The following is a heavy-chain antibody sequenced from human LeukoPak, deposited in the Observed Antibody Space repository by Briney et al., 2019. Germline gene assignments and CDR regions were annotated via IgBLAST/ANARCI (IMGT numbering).Heavy chain of an antibody. J-gene: IGHJ4*02. CDR1: GFTFSGYA. V-gene: IGHV3-23*01. Sequence: GSLRLSCAASGFTFSGYAMSWVRQAPGKGLEWVSTISDNGGRTYYADSVKGRFTISRDNSKNTPFLQMNSLRAEDSAVYYCATDREGDPSAYYLVGGQGTLITVSS. D-gene: IGHD3-22*01. CDR3: ATDREGDPSAYYLV. CDR2: ISDNGGRT.